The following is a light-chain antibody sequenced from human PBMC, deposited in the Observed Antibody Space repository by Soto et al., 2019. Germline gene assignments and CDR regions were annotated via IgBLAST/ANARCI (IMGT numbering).Light chain of an antibody. J-gene: IGKJ1*01. CDR1: QDISNY. V-gene: IGKV1-33*01. CDR2: DAS. CDR3: QQYDNLPRT. Sequence: DIQMTQSPCSLSASVGDRVTITCQASQDISNYLNWYQQKPGKAPKLLIYDASNLETGVPSKFSGSGSGTDFTFTISSLQPEDIATYYSQQYDNLPRTFGQGTKVEIK.